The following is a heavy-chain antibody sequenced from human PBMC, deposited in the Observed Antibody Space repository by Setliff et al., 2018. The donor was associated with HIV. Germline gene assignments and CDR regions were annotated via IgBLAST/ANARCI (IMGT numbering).Heavy chain of an antibody. V-gene: IGHV4-4*02. J-gene: IGHJ4*02. CDR1: GASITDSKW. CDR3: ARSGGKGYCTITSCKTTGGAIDY. CDR2: IDHSGAT. D-gene: IGHD2-2*01. Sequence: SETLSLTCVVSGASITDSKWWTWVRQPPGKRLEWIGEIDHSGATKYNPSLKRRVAISVETYKNQFSLSLQSVTAADAAVYYCARSGGKGYCTITSCKTTGGAIDYWGQGTLVTVSS.